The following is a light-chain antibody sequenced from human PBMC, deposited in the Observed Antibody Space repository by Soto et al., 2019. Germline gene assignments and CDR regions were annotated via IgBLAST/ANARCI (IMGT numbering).Light chain of an antibody. Sequence: EIVLTQSPATLSLSPGERATLSCRASQSVSSYLAWYQQKPGQAPRLLIYDASTRATGSPARYSVSGSGTDFTLTTSSLEPDDFAVYYCQQRSNWTWTFGQGTKVEIK. V-gene: IGKV3-11*01. J-gene: IGKJ1*01. CDR1: QSVSSY. CDR3: QQRSNWTWT. CDR2: DAS.